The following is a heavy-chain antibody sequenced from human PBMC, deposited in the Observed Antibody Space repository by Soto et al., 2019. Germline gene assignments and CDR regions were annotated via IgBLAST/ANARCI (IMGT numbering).Heavy chain of an antibody. CDR2: ISSSGFST. V-gene: IGHV3-23*01. Sequence: EVQLLESGGGLVQPGGSLRLSCAASGFTFSTFAMSWVRQAPGKGLDWVSTISSSGFSTYHADSVKGRLTISRDNSKNTLYLQVNSLRAEDTAVYYFAKVHSGRYAALDVWGQGTTVTVSS. CDR1: GFTFSTFA. J-gene: IGHJ6*02. D-gene: IGHD1-26*01. CDR3: AKVHSGRYAALDV.